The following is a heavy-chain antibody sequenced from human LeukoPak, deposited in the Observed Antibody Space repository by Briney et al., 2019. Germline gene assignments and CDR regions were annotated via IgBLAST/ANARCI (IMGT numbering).Heavy chain of an antibody. V-gene: IGHV3-7*04. Sequence: QPGGSLRLXCAASGFTFRNFWMSWVRQAPGRGLEWVANIHPEGNGKYHVESVKGRFTISRDNPKSSLFLQMNGLRVEDTAVYYCARGDAFSGDHWGQGTLVTVSS. CDR2: IHPEGNGK. J-gene: IGHJ4*02. CDR3: ARGDAFSGDH. CDR1: GFTFRNFW.